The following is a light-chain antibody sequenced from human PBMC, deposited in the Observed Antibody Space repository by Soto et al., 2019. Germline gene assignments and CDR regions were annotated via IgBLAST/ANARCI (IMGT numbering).Light chain of an antibody. Sequence: DIQMTQSPSTLSASVGDRVTITCRASQTISSWLAWYQQKLGKAPKLLIYKASSLEGGVPSRFSGSGSETEFTLTISSLQPDDSATYYCQQYNGTFGQGTKVEVK. CDR2: KAS. V-gene: IGKV1-5*03. CDR1: QTISSW. J-gene: IGKJ1*01. CDR3: QQYNGT.